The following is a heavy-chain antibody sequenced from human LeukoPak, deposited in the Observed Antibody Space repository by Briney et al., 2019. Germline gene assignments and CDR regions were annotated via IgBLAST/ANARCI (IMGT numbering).Heavy chain of an antibody. CDR1: GFTFSSYS. J-gene: IGHJ4*02. CDR3: ARGDYYGSGTPGY. CDR2: ISSSSSYI. D-gene: IGHD3-10*01. V-gene: IGHV3-21*01. Sequence: GGSLRLSCAASGFTFSSYSMNRVRQAPGKGLEWVSSISSSSSYIYYADSAKGRFTISRDNAKNSLYLQINSLRAEDTAVYYCARGDYYGSGTPGYWGQGTLVTVSS.